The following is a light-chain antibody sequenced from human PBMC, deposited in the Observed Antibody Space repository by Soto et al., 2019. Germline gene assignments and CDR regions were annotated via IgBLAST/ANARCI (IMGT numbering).Light chain of an antibody. V-gene: IGLV2-8*01. CDR2: EVS. CDR3: SSYAGSNLWV. J-gene: IGLJ3*02. Sequence: QSALTQSPSASGSPGQSVTISCTGTSSDVGNYKYVSWYQQHPGKAPKLMIYEVSKRPSGAPDRFSGSKSGNTASLTVSGLQVEDEADYYCSSYAGSNLWVFGGGTKLTVL. CDR1: SSDVGNYKY.